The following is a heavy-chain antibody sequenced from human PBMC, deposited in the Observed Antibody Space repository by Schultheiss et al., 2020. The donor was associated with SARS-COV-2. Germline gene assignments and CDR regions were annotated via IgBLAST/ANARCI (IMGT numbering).Heavy chain of an antibody. CDR1: GGSISSSSYY. Sequence: SETLSLTCTVSGGSISSSSYYWGWIRQPPGKGLEWIGSIYYSGSTNYNPSLKSRVTISVDTSKNQFSLKLSSVTAADTAVYYCARVGPRSFHGVPFDPWGQGTLVTVSS. V-gene: IGHV4-39*07. D-gene: IGHD2-8*01. J-gene: IGHJ5*02. CDR3: ARVGPRSFHGVPFDP. CDR2: IYYSGST.